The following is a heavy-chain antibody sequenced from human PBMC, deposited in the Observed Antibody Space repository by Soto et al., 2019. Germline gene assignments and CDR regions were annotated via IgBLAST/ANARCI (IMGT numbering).Heavy chain of an antibody. V-gene: IGHV1-2*04. D-gene: IGHD2-2*01. Sequence: GASVKVSCKASGYTFTGYYMHWVRQAPGQGLEWMGWINPNSGGTNYAQKFQGWVTMTRDTSISTAYMELSRLRSDDTAVYYCARGGCSSNSCYFDYWGQGTLVTVSS. CDR1: GYTFTGYY. J-gene: IGHJ4*02. CDR3: ARGGCSSNSCYFDY. CDR2: INPNSGGT.